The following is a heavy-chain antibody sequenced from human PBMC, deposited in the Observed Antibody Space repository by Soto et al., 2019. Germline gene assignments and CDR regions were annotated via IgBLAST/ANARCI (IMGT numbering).Heavy chain of an antibody. Sequence: EVALLESGGGLVQPGGSLRLSCEVSGAAFSFYSMSWVRQAPGKGLEWVASISGNGATTYYAASGKGRFTFSRDNSKNTVHQQMNSLRGEDTAVYYCAKDRGGFTSGWEFFDFWGQGTLVTVSS. CDR2: ISGNGATT. D-gene: IGHD6-19*01. J-gene: IGHJ4*02. CDR1: GAAFSFYS. V-gene: IGHV3-23*01. CDR3: AKDRGGFTSGWEFFDF.